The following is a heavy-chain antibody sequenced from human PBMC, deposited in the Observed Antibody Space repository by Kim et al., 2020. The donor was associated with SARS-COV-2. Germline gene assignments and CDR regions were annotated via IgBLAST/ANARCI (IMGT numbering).Heavy chain of an antibody. CDR3: ARDGELLDHYFDY. CDR1: GFTFSSYS. D-gene: IGHD3-10*01. CDR2: ISSSSSYI. J-gene: IGHJ4*02. V-gene: IGHV3-21*01. Sequence: GGSLRLSCAASGFTFSSYSMNWVRQAPGKGLEWVSSISSSSSYIYYADSVKGRFTISRDNAKNSLYLQMNSLRAEDTAVYYCARDGELLDHYFDYWGQGTLVTVSS.